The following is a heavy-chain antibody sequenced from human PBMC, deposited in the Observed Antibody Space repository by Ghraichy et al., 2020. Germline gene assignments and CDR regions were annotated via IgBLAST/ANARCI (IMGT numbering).Heavy chain of an antibody. CDR2: ITSSSTTI. CDR3: ARDQYDLLTEDYGMDV. D-gene: IGHD3-9*01. V-gene: IGHV3-48*02. J-gene: IGHJ6*02. Sequence: GGSLRLSCAASGFTFNSFSMNWVRQAPGKGLEWISYITSSSTTIYYADSVKGRFTISRDNAQNSLYLQMNSLRDEDTAVYYCARDQYDLLTEDYGMDVWGQGTTVTV. CDR1: GFTFNSFS.